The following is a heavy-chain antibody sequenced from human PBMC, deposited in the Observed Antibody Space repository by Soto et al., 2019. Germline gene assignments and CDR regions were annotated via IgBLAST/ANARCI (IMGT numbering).Heavy chain of an antibody. Sequence: PGGSLRLSCVASGFTFSNYWMSWVSQAPGKGLEWVANIKKDGSDKNYVDSVEGRFSIFRDNAKNSLHLQMYGLRAEDTAVYYCARDLGTALVGFDYGMDVWGQGTTVTVSS. J-gene: IGHJ6*02. CDR2: IKKDGSDK. CDR1: GFTFSNYW. V-gene: IGHV3-7*01. D-gene: IGHD5-18*01. CDR3: ARDLGTALVGFDYGMDV.